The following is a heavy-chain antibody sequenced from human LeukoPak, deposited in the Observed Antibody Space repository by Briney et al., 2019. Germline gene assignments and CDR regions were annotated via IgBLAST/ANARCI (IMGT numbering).Heavy chain of an antibody. CDR1: GFTFSGYA. Sequence: GGSLRLSCAGSGFTFSGYAMSWVRQAPGQGLEGVSVISDSGDYTSYADSVRGRFTISRDNSRNTLYLQMISLRPEDTAVYYCAKDTSIGKYCTNGVCSPFDYWGQGTLVTVSS. V-gene: IGHV3-23*01. CDR2: ISDSGDYT. CDR3: AKDTSIGKYCTNGVCSPFDY. D-gene: IGHD2-8*01. J-gene: IGHJ4*02.